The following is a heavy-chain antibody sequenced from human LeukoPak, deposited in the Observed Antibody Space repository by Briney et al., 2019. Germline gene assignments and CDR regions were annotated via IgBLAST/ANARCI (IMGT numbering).Heavy chain of an antibody. V-gene: IGHV5-51*01. Sequence: GGSLKISCRGSGYRFTTYWVGWVRQMPGKGLEWMGIIYPGDSDTRYSPSFQGQVTMSADKSINTAYLQWSSLKASDTAMYYCARRQGCSSTSCPPDSWGQGTLVTVSS. CDR3: ARRQGCSSTSCPPDS. CDR2: IYPGDSDT. CDR1: GYRFTTYW. J-gene: IGHJ4*02. D-gene: IGHD2-2*01.